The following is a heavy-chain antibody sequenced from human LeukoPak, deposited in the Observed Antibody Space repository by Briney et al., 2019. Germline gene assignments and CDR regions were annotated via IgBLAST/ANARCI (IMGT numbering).Heavy chain of an antibody. V-gene: IGHV4-39*07. CDR3: ARLDLDIYGSGTTYMDV. CDR1: GGSISSSSYY. Sequence: SETLSLTCTVSGGSISSSSYYWGWIRRPPGKGLEWIGSIYYSGSTNYNPSLKSRVTISVDTSKNQFSLKLSSVTAADTAVYYCARLDLDIYGSGTTYMDVWGKGTTVTISS. J-gene: IGHJ6*03. D-gene: IGHD3-10*01. CDR2: IYYSGST.